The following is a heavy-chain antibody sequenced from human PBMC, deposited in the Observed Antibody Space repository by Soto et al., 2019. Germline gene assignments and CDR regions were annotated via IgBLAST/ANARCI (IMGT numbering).Heavy chain of an antibody. V-gene: IGHV4-34*01. CDR1: GGSFSGYY. Sequence: PSETLSLTCAVYGGSFSGYYWSWIRQPPGKGLEWIGEINHSGSTNYNPSLKSRVTISVDTSKNQFSLKLSSVTAADTAVYYCARGKGGYCSGGSCYSLRYYYYGMDVWGQGTTVT. CDR3: ARGKGGYCSGGSCYSLRYYYYGMDV. CDR2: INHSGST. J-gene: IGHJ6*02. D-gene: IGHD2-15*01.